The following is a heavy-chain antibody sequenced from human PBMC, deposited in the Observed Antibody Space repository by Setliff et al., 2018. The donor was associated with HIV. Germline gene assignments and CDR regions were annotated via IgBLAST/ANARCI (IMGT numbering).Heavy chain of an antibody. V-gene: IGHV3-23*01. CDR1: GFTFNTYA. J-gene: IGHJ4*01. CDR3: AKDGISGGAYPPYYFDY. Sequence: GGSLRLSCAASGFTFNTYAMSWVRQAPGKGLEWVSVISGSGGSTFYADSVKGRFTISRDNSKNALYLQMNGLRVEDTAVYYCAKDGISGGAYPPYYFDYWGHGTLVTVSS. CDR2: ISGSGGST. D-gene: IGHD2-15*01.